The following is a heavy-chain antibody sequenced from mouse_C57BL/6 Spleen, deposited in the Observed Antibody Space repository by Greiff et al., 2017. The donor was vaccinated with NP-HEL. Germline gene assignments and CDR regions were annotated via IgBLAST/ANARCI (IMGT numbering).Heavy chain of an antibody. D-gene: IGHD2-5*01. CDR2: IYPGDGDT. CDR3: ARSSTSYSNYDFFFAY. CDR1: GYAFSSYW. J-gene: IGHJ3*01. V-gene: IGHV1-80*01. Sequence: QVQLQQSGAELVKPGASVKISCKASGYAFSSYWMNWVKQRPGKGLEWIGQIYPGDGDTNYNGKFKGKATLTADKSSSTAYMQLSSLTSEDSAVYFCARSSTSYSNYDFFFAYWGQGTLVTVSA.